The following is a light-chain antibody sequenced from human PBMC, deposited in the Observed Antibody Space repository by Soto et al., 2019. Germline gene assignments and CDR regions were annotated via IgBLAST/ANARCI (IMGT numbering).Light chain of an antibody. CDR3: QVWDSSSDHGV. CDR2: YDS. Sequence: SYELTQPPSVSVAPGKTARITCEGNNVGDRSVHWYQQKPGQAPVLIIYYDSFRPSGIPERFSGSNSGNTATLTISRVEAGDEADYFCQVWDSSSDHGVFGTGTKLTVL. CDR1: NVGDRS. J-gene: IGLJ1*01. V-gene: IGLV3-21*04.